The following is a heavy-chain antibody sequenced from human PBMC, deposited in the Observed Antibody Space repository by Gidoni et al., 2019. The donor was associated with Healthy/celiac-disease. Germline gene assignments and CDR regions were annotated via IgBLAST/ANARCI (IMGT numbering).Heavy chain of an antibody. CDR1: GGSISSYY. D-gene: IGHD3-10*01. V-gene: IGHV4-59*01. Sequence: QVQLKESGPGLGKPSEELSLNCTVAGGSISSYYWGWIRQPPGKGLEWIGYIYYRGSTNYHPSLKSRVTIAVDTSKNQFSLKLSAVTAADTAVYYCARVSYYGSGSYPPPYGMDVWGQGTTVTVSS. CDR3: ARVSYYGSGSYPPPYGMDV. CDR2: IYYRGST. J-gene: IGHJ6*02.